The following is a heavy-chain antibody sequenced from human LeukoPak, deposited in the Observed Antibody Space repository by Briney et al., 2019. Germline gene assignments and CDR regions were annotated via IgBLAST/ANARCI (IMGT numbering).Heavy chain of an antibody. CDR3: ARHVVTIFGVVIGLDP. CDR2: INHSGST. D-gene: IGHD3-3*01. Sequence: NSSETLSLTCAVYGGSFSGYYWSWIRQPPGKGLEWIGEINHSGSTNYNPSLKSRVTISVDTSKNQFSLKLSSVTAADTAVYYCARHVVTIFGVVIGLDPWGQGTLVTVSS. J-gene: IGHJ5*02. V-gene: IGHV4-34*01. CDR1: GGSFSGYY.